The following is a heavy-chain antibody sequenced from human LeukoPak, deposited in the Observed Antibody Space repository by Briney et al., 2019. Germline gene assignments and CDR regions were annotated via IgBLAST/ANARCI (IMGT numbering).Heavy chain of an antibody. D-gene: IGHD4-23*01. CDR1: GYTFTSYY. CDR2: IDPKRDPKRGGT. CDR3: ARATNGGNTIDY. V-gene: IGHV1-2*02. Sequence: ASVKVSCKASGYTFTSYYMHWVRQAPGQGLEWMGWIDPKRDPKRGGTNYAQNFQGRVTMTRDTSLSTAYMELTSLTSDDTAVYYCARATNGGNTIDYWGQGTLVTVSS. J-gene: IGHJ4*02.